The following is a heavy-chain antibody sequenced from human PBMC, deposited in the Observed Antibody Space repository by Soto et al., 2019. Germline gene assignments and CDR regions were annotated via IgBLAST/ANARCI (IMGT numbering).Heavy chain of an antibody. V-gene: IGHV3-74*01. J-gene: IGHJ6*02. CDR2: INSDGSI. D-gene: IGHD2-8*01. CDR1: GFIFSNYW. Sequence: EVQLVESGGGLVLPGGSLRLSCTASGFIFSNYWMHWVRPVPGKGLVLVSRINSDGSIAYADSVKGRFSISRDNAKNTLYLHMNSLRVEDTAVYYCVRDVRCADGVCYSEYGRDVWGQGTTVTVSS. CDR3: VRDVRCADGVCYSEYGRDV.